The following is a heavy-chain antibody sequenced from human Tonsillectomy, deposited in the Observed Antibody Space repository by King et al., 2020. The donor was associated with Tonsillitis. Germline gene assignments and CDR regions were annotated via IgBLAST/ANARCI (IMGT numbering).Heavy chain of an antibody. Sequence: QLQESGPGLVKPSETLSLTCTVSGGSISSSYWSWIRQPPGKGLEWIWYVYYSGTTNYNPSLKSRVTISLDTSKNQFSLRLSSVTAADSAVYYCAREDSSGLRGIDYWGQGTLVTVSS. CDR3: AREDSSGLRGIDY. CDR1: GGSISSSY. V-gene: IGHV4-59*01. D-gene: IGHD3-22*01. CDR2: VYYSGTT. J-gene: IGHJ4*02.